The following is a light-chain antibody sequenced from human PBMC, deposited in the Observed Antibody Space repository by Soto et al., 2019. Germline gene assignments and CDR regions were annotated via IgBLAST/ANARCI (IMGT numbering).Light chain of an antibody. CDR3: QQYYTTLS. Sequence: DIVMTQSPDSLAVSLGERATINYKSSQSVLYNSDNKNYLAWYRQKPGQPPKLLIYWASTRDSGVPDRFSGSGSGADFTLTISSLQAEDVAVYYCQQYYTTLSFGGGTKVEIK. CDR1: QSVLYNSDNKNY. J-gene: IGKJ4*01. V-gene: IGKV4-1*01. CDR2: WAS.